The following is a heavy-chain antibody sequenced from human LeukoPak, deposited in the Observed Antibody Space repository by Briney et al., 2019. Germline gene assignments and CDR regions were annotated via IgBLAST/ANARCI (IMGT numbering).Heavy chain of an antibody. CDR2: ISSSGSTI. CDR1: GFTFSSYE. CDR3: ARVEQWLVHGAFDI. Sequence: GGSLGLSCAASGFTFSSYEMNWVRQAPGKGLEWVSYISSSGSTIYYADSVKGRFTISRDNAKNSLYLQMNSLRAEDTAVYYCARVEQWLVHGAFDIWGQGTMVTVSS. V-gene: IGHV3-48*03. J-gene: IGHJ3*02. D-gene: IGHD6-19*01.